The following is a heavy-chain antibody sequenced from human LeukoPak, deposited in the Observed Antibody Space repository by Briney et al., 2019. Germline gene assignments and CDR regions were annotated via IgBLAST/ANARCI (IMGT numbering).Heavy chain of an antibody. CDR1: GFTFSSYA. CDR3: AKELARYYDSSGSLDFDY. J-gene: IGHJ4*02. Sequence: GGSLRLSCAASGFTFSSYAMSWVRQAPGKGLEWVSAISGSGGSTYYADSVKGRFTISRDNSKNTLYLQMNSLRAEDTAVYYCAKELARYYDSSGSLDFDYWGQGTLVTVSS. V-gene: IGHV3-23*01. D-gene: IGHD3-22*01. CDR2: ISGSGGST.